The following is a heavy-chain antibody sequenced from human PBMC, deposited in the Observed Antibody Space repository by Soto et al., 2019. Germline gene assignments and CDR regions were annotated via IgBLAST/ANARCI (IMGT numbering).Heavy chain of an antibody. CDR3: ARGAIAAAGMGDYYYYGMDV. CDR2: IWYDGSNK. Sequence: LRLSCAASGFTFSSYGMHWVRQAPGKGLEWVAVIWYDGSNKYYADSVKGRFTISRDNSKNTLYLQMNSLRAEDTAVYYCARGAIAAAGMGDYYYYGMDVWGQGTTVTVSS. V-gene: IGHV3-33*01. J-gene: IGHJ6*02. CDR1: GFTFSSYG. D-gene: IGHD6-13*01.